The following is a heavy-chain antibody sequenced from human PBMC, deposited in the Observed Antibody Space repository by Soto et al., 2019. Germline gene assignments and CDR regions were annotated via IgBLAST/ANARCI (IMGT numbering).Heavy chain of an antibody. CDR2: ISAYNGNT. Sequence: ASVKPCCKASGYTFTSYAMHWVRQSPGQRLEWMGWISAYNGNTNYAQKLQGRGTMTTDTSTSTAYMELRSLRSDDTAVYYCARDLAGNWSALWGQGTLVIVSS. D-gene: IGHD3-3*02. J-gene: IGHJ5*02. CDR1: GYTFTSYA. CDR3: ARDLAGNWSAL. V-gene: IGHV1-18*01.